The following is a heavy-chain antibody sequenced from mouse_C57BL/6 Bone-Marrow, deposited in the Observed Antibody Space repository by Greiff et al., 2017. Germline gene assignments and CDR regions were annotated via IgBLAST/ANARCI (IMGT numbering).Heavy chain of an antibody. J-gene: IGHJ3*01. Sequence: VQLQQSGPELVKPGASVKISCKASGYTFTDYYMNWVKQSHGKSLEWIGDINPNNGGTSYNQKFKGKATLTVDKSSSTAYMELRSLTSEDSAVYYCAPDGYYWFAYGGQGTLVTVSA. D-gene: IGHD2-3*01. CDR1: GYTFTDYY. CDR3: APDGYYWFAY. V-gene: IGHV1-26*01. CDR2: INPNNGGT.